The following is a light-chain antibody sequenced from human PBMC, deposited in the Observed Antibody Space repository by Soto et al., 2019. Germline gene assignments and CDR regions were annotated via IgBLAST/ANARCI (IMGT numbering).Light chain of an antibody. Sequence: DIQITQSPSSVSSSVLDIVTISCLASEDINSRLAWYQQKPGKAPKLLIYKASTLKSGVPSRFSGSGSGTEFTLTISSLQPDDFATYYCQHYNSYSEAFGQGTKVDIK. CDR3: QHYNSYSEA. CDR2: KAS. CDR1: EDINSR. J-gene: IGKJ1*01. V-gene: IGKV1-5*03.